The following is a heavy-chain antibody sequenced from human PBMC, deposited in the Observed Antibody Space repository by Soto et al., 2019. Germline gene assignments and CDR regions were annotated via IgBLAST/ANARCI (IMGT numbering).Heavy chain of an antibody. D-gene: IGHD2-8*01. Sequence: SETLSLTCTVSGGSISSSSYYWGWIRQPPGKGLEWIGSIYYSGSTYYNPSLKSRVTISVDTSKNQFSLKLSSVTAADTAVYYCARQDCTNGVCYMAPHYFDYWGQGTLVTVSS. J-gene: IGHJ4*02. CDR3: ARQDCTNGVCYMAPHYFDY. CDR1: GGSISSSSYY. V-gene: IGHV4-39*01. CDR2: IYYSGST.